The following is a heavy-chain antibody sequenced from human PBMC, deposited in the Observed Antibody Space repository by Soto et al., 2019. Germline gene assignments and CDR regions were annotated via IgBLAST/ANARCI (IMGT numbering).Heavy chain of an antibody. CDR1: GGTFSSYA. V-gene: IGHV1-69*01. Sequence: QVQLVQSGAEVKKPGSSVKVSCKASGGTFSSYAISWVRQAPGQGLEWMGGFIPIFGTANYAQKFQGRVTITAYESTSTAYMELSSLRSEDTAVYYCARDKQGIGWNHHAFDYWGQGTLVTVSS. CDR2: FIPIFGTA. J-gene: IGHJ4*02. CDR3: ARDKQGIGWNHHAFDY. D-gene: IGHD1-1*01.